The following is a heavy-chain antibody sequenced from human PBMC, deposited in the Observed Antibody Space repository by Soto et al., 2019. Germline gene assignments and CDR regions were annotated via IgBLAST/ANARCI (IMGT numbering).Heavy chain of an antibody. Sequence: QVQLVQSGAEVKKPGASVKVSCKASGYTFTSYYMHLVRQAPGQGLEWMGTINPSGGSTTYAQKFQGRVTMTRDTSTSTVYMELSSLRSEDTAVYYCARTDGYTFDYWGQGTLVTVSS. D-gene: IGHD5-12*01. CDR3: ARTDGYTFDY. CDR2: INPSGGST. V-gene: IGHV1-46*01. J-gene: IGHJ4*02. CDR1: GYTFTSYY.